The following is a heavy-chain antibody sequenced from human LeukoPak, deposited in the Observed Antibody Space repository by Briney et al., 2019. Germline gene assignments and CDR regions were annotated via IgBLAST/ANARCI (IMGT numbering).Heavy chain of an antibody. CDR2: IYYSGST. CDR3: ARAGYSYGSDY. J-gene: IGHJ4*02. Sequence: GXXXIGYIYYSGSTYYNPSLKSGVTISVDTSKNQFSLKLSSVTAADTAVYYCARAGYSYGSDYWGQGTLVTVSS. V-gene: IGHV4-31*02. D-gene: IGHD5-18*01.